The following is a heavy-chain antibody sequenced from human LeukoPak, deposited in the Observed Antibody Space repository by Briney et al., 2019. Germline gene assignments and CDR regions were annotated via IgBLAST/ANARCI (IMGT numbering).Heavy chain of an antibody. CDR2: IYTSGST. CDR3: AREKDDSGDYCFDY. Sequence: PSETLSLTCTVSGGSISSYYWSWIRQPAGKGLEWIGRIYTSGSTNYNPSLKSRVTMSVDTSKNQFSLKLSSVTAADTAVYYCAREKDDSGDYCFDYWGQGTLVTVSS. V-gene: IGHV4-4*07. J-gene: IGHJ4*02. CDR1: GGSISSYY. D-gene: IGHD4-17*01.